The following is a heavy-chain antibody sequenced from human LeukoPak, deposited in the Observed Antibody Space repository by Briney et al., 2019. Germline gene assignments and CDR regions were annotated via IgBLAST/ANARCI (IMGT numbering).Heavy chain of an antibody. J-gene: IGHJ6*03. V-gene: IGHV4-34*01. CDR3: AREHYDFWSGYYYYYYYYMDV. Sequence: SETLSLTCAVYGGSFSGYYWSWIRQPPGKGLEWIGEINHSGSTNYNPSLKSRVTISVDTSKNQFSLKLSSVTAADTAVYYCAREHYDFWSGYYYYYYYYMDVWGKGTTVTVSS. CDR2: INHSGST. CDR1: GGSFSGYY. D-gene: IGHD3-3*01.